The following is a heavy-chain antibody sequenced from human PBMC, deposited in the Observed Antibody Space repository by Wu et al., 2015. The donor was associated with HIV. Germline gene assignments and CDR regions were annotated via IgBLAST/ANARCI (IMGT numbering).Heavy chain of an antibody. Sequence: QVQLVQSGAEVKKPGASVKVSCKASGYTFTSYGISWVRQAPGQGLEWMGWISAYNGNTNYAQKLQGRVTMTTDTSTSTAYMELRSLRSDDTAVYYCARDPITMVRGVIITWAGMDVVGPRDHGHRLL. D-gene: IGHD3-10*01. V-gene: IGHV1-18*01. CDR1: GYTFTSYG. CDR2: ISAYNGNT. J-gene: IGHJ6*02. CDR3: ARDPITMVRGVIITWAGMDV.